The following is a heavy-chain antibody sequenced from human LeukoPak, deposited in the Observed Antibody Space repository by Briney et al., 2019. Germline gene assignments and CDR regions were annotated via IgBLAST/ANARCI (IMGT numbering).Heavy chain of an antibody. J-gene: IGHJ5*02. CDR2: IIAANGNT. CDR3: ASGPDYYDSGSYLPS. CDR1: GYTFTAYA. Sequence: ASVKVSCKTSGYTFTAYALHWVRQAPGQRLEWMGWIIAANGNTKYSQKFQGRVTISGDTSASTAYMEMKSLTYEDTAVYYCASGPDYYDSGSYLPSWGQGTLVTVSS. V-gene: IGHV1-3*01. D-gene: IGHD3-10*01.